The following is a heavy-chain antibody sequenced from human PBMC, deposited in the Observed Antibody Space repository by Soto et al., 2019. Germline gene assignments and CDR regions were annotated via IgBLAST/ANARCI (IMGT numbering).Heavy chain of an antibody. Sequence: SETLSLTCTVSGGSISSSSYYWGWIRQPPGKGLEWIGSIYYSGSTYYNPSLKSRVTISVDTSKNQFSLKLSSVTAADTAVYYCARLGEYSSSWYAFDIWGQGTMVTVSS. CDR1: GGSISSSSYY. CDR2: IYYSGST. J-gene: IGHJ3*02. V-gene: IGHV4-39*01. CDR3: ARLGEYSSSWYAFDI. D-gene: IGHD6-13*01.